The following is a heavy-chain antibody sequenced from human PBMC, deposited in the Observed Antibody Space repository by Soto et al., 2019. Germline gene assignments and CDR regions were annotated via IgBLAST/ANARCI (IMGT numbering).Heavy chain of an antibody. J-gene: IGHJ2*01. CDR1: GGSISSGVYY. CDR2: IYYSGST. V-gene: IGHV4-31*03. D-gene: IGHD2-15*01. CDR3: ARGLGYCTGGSCYWYFDL. Sequence: QVQLQESGPGLVKPSQTLSLTCTVSGGSISSGVYYWSWIRQHPGKGLEWIGYIYYSGSTYYNPSLRSRVTVSVDTSMNQFSLKLSSVTAADTAVYYCARGLGYCTGGSCYWYFDLWGRGTLVTVSS.